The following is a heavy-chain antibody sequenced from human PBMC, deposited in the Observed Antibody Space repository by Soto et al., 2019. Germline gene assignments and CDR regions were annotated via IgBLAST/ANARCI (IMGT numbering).Heavy chain of an antibody. CDR3: ARASIHYYYYYMDV. V-gene: IGHV4-59*01. CDR1: GGSISSYY. D-gene: IGHD6-6*01. CDR2: IYYSGST. Sequence: SETLSLTCTVSGGSISSYYWSWIRQPPGKGLEWIGYIYYSGSTNYNPSLKSRVTISVDTSKNQFSLKLSSVTAADTAVYYCARASIHYYYYYMDVWGKGTTVTVSS. J-gene: IGHJ6*03.